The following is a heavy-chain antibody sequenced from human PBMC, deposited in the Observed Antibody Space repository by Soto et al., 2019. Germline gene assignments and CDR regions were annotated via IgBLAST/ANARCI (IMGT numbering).Heavy chain of an antibody. D-gene: IGHD3-22*01. CDR1: GGSFIGYY. CDR2: INHSGST. CDR3: ARGWDSSGYYYFDY. J-gene: IGHJ4*02. Sequence: SETLSLTCAVYGGSFIGYYWSWIRQPPGKGLEWIGEINHSGSTNYNPSLKSRVTISVDTSKNQFSLKLSSVTAADTAVYYCARGWDSSGYYYFDYWGQGTLVTVSS. V-gene: IGHV4-34*01.